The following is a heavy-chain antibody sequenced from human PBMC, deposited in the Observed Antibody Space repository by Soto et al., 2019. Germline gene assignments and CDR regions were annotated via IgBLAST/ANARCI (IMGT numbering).Heavy chain of an antibody. CDR3: ARESGGATATLDYYYFYMDV. CDR1: GDSFNDYY. D-gene: IGHD5-12*01. CDR2: INPNGGVT. Sequence: QVQLVQSGAEVRKPGASVTVSCRSSGDSFNDYYIHWVRQAPGQGFEWMGWINPNGGVTKYAQKFQGGVRMPREPSTRPVYMQRSRLRSNATAVNYCARESGGATATLDYYYFYMDVWGTGTTVTVSS. J-gene: IGHJ6*03. V-gene: IGHV1-2*02.